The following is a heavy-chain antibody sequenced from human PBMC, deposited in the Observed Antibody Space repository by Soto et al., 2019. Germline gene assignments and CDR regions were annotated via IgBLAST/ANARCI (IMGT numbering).Heavy chain of an antibody. V-gene: IGHV3-33*01. J-gene: IGHJ4*02. CDR2: IWYDGSNK. CDR3: ARDGCSSFTTCNMGGEDY. Sequence: QVQLVESGGGVVQPGRSLRLSCAASGFTFSSYGLHWVRQAPGKGLEWVAVIWYDGSNKYYADSVKGRFTISRDNSKNTLYLQMNSLRAEDTAVYYCARDGCSSFTTCNMGGEDYWGQGTLVTVSS. D-gene: IGHD2-2*02. CDR1: GFTFSSYG.